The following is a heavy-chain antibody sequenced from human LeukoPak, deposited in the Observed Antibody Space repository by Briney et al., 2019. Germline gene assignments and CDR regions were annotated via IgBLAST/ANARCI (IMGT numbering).Heavy chain of an antibody. D-gene: IGHD3-10*01. V-gene: IGHV3-66*01. CDR3: ARELPYYYGSGSLGY. CDR2: TGSGGST. J-gene: IGHJ4*02. CDR1: GFTVSSNY. Sequence: PGGSLRLSCAASGFTVSSNYMSWVRQAPGKGLEWVSAITGSGGSTYYADSVKGRFTISRDNSKNTLYLQMNSLRAEDTAVYYCARELPYYYGSGSLGYWGQGTLVTVSS.